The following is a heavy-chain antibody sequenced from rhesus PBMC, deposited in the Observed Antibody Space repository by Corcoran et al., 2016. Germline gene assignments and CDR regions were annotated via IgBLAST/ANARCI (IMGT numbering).Heavy chain of an antibody. V-gene: IGHV4S9*01. CDR3: ARASSGYSYFDY. CDR2: IDGNSGSI. D-gene: IGHD5-24*01. CDR1: GGSIRRSSL. J-gene: IGHJ4*01. Sequence: QVQLQESGPRVVKPSEPLSLTCAVSGGSIRRSSLWNCILPAPGKGLECFGFIDGNSGSIDYKPSLKNRVTISKDTSKNQFSLKLTSVTDADTAVYYCARASSGYSYFDYWGQGVLVTVSS.